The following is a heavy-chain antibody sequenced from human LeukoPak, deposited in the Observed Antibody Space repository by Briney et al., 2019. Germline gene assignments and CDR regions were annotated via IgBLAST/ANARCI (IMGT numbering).Heavy chain of an antibody. D-gene: IGHD6-13*01. J-gene: IGHJ6*02. V-gene: IGHV4-4*07. CDR2: IYTSGST. CDR3: AGTKSIAAAESEHDYYYYGMDV. CDR1: GGSISSYY. Sequence: SETLSLTCTVSGGSISSYYWSWIRQPAGKGLEWIGRIYTSGSTNYNPSLKSRVTMSVDTSKNQFSLKLSSVTAADTAVYYCAGTKSIAAAESEHDYYYYGMDVWGQGTTVTVSS.